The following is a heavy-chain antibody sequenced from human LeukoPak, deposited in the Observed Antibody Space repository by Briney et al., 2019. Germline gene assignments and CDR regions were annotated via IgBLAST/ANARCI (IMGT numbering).Heavy chain of an antibody. CDR3: ARGIQFDAAWYFDL. CDR1: GGSISSYY. Sequence: SETLSLTCTVSGGSISSYYWSWIRQPPGKGLEWIGYIYYSGSTNYNPSLKSRVTMSVDTSKNQFSLKLSSVTAADTAVYYCARGIQFDAAWYFDLWGRGTLVTVSS. D-gene: IGHD3-9*01. V-gene: IGHV4-59*12. CDR2: IYYSGST. J-gene: IGHJ2*01.